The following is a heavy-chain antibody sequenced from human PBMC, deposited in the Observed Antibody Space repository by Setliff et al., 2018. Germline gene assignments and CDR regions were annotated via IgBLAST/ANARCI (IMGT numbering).Heavy chain of an antibody. CDR2: IYHSGNT. J-gene: IGHJ4*02. D-gene: IGHD3-3*01. V-gene: IGHV4-31*03. CDR1: GGSISSGDHY. Sequence: LSLTCTVSGGSISSGDHYWSWIRQHPGKGLEWIGYIYHSGNTYYNPSLKSRITISVDTSKNQFSLKLSSVTAADTAVYYCARERMYYNFWSGYSDYWGQGTLVTVSS. CDR3: ARERMYYNFWSGYSDY.